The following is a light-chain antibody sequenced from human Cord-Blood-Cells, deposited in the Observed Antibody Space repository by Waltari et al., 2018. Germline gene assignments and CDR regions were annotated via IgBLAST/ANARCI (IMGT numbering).Light chain of an antibody. CDR1: SSDVGGYNY. V-gene: IGLV2-8*01. J-gene: IGLJ2*01. CDR2: EVS. CDR3: SSYAGSNNVV. Sequence: QSALTQPPSASGSPGQSVTISRTGTSSDVGGYNYFSWYQQPPGKAPKLMLYEVSKRPSGVPDRFSGSKSGNTASLTVSGLQTEDEADYYCSSYAGSNNVVFGGGTKLTVL.